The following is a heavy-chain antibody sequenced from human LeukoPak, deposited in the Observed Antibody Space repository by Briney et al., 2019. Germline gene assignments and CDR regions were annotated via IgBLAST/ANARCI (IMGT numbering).Heavy chain of an antibody. V-gene: IGHV3-23*01. J-gene: IGHJ4*02. Sequence: SGGSLRLSCAASVFSFSSYPMSWVRQAPWKGLEWASAISGSGGRTYYADSREGRFTISSDISKKTLYLQMNSLRAEETPVHYCAKAGPRYYFDYWGQGTLVTVSS. CDR2: ISGSGGRT. CDR1: VFSFSSYP. CDR3: AKAGPRYYFDY. D-gene: IGHD1-14*01.